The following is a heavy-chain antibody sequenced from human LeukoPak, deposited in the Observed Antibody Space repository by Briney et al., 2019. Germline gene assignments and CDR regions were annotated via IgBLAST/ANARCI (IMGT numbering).Heavy chain of an antibody. CDR2: IYYSGST. Sequence: SETLSLTCTVSGGSISSSSYYWGWIRQPPGKGLEWIGSIYYSGSTYYNPSLKSRVTISVDTSKNQFSLKLSSVTAADTAVYYCASPGYSSGWYSGGKYYFDYWGQGTLVTVSS. CDR3: ASPGYSSGWYSGGKYYFDY. J-gene: IGHJ4*02. D-gene: IGHD6-19*01. V-gene: IGHV4-39*01. CDR1: GGSISSSSYY.